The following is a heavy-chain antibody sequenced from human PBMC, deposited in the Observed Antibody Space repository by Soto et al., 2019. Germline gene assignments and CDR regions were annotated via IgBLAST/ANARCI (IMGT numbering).Heavy chain of an antibody. V-gene: IGHV4-39*01. CDR2: MYYSGTT. Sequence: PSETLSLTCSVSGASFSSSSYYWGWIRQPPEKGLEWIATMYYSGTTYYNPSLKSRVTVSIDTSKDQFSLKLTSVTAAGTAMYYCATHPAISATSFYGMDVWGHGTTVTVSS. D-gene: IGHD3-3*01. CDR3: ATHPAISATSFYGMDV. CDR1: GASFSSSSYY. J-gene: IGHJ6*02.